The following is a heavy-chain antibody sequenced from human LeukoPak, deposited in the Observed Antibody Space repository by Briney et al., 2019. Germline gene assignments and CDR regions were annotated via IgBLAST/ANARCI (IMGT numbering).Heavy chain of an antibody. D-gene: IGHD2-2*01. J-gene: IGHJ6*03. Sequence: GGSLRLSCAASGFTFSSYTMNWVRQPPGKGLEWVSNIGTSSTTIYYADSVKGRFTISRDNAKNSLYLQMNSLRAEDTAVYYCARDSWWLEWYCSSTSCLYYMDVWGKGTTVTVSS. CDR1: GFTFSSYT. V-gene: IGHV3-48*04. CDR3: ARDSWWLEWYCSSTSCLYYMDV. CDR2: IGTSSTTI.